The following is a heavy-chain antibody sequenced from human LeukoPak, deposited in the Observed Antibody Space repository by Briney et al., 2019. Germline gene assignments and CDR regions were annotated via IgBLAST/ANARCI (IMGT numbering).Heavy chain of an antibody. Sequence: ASVKVSCKASGFTFIDYYVHWVRQAPGQGLEWMGWINPNNGGTKYAQKFQNRVTLTRDTSINTAYMEVSSLRSDDTAVYFCARVKGATPVNNYFDSWGQGTLVTVSS. D-gene: IGHD4/OR15-4a*01. V-gene: IGHV1-2*02. CDR3: ARVKGATPVNNYFDS. CDR1: GFTFIDYY. J-gene: IGHJ5*01. CDR2: INPNNGGT.